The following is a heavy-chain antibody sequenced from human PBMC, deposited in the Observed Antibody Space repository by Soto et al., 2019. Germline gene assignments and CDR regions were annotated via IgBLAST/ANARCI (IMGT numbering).Heavy chain of an antibody. J-gene: IGHJ3*02. CDR1: RFTFSSYS. V-gene: IGHV3-48*01. CDR2: ISSGGGSI. CDR3: ARRSPSLNAFDI. Sequence: PCGSLRLSFAASRFTFSSYSINWVRQAPGKGLEWVSYISSGGGSIYYADSVRGRFTISRDNAKNSLYLQMNSLRGEDTAVYYCARRSPSLNAFDIWGQGTMVTVSS.